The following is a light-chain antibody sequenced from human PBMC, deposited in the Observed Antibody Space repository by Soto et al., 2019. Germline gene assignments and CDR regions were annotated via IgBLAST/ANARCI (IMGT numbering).Light chain of an antibody. CDR2: IAS. J-gene: IGKJ5*01. V-gene: IGKV1-9*01. Sequence: DIQVTLSPSFLSSSVGDRVTITSRASQGIRNYLAWYQQKPGRAPKLLIYIASTLQSGVPSRFSGSYSGTEFTLTITSLQPEDFATYYCQQVNSYPITFGQGTRLE. CDR1: QGIRNY. CDR3: QQVNSYPIT.